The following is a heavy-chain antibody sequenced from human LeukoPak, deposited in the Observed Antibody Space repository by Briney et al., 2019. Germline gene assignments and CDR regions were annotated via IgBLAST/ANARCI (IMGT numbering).Heavy chain of an antibody. CDR1: GGSISSYY. V-gene: IGHV4-59*01. D-gene: IGHD6-19*01. Sequence: SETLSLTCTVSGGSISSYYWSWIRQPPGKGLEWIGYIYYSGTTNYNPSLKSRVTISVATSKNQFSLNLSSVTAADTAVYYCARGGGGEYSSGWYDYWGQGALVTVSS. CDR3: ARGGGGEYSSGWYDY. J-gene: IGHJ4*02. CDR2: IYYSGTT.